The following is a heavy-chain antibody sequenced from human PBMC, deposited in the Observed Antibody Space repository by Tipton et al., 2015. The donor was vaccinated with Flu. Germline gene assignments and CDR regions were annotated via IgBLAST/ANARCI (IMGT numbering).Heavy chain of an antibody. D-gene: IGHD5-12*01. Sequence: TLSLTCTVSGGSISSHYWSWLRQPAGKGLEWIGRIPNSGSTNYNVSLESRLSMSRDSSKNQLSLRLTSATAADTGVYYCARDLRGYSGYTGGDAFEIWGQGTMVSVSS. V-gene: IGHV4-4*07. CDR2: IPNSGST. J-gene: IGHJ3*02. CDR1: GGSISSHY. CDR3: ARDLRGYSGYTGGDAFEI.